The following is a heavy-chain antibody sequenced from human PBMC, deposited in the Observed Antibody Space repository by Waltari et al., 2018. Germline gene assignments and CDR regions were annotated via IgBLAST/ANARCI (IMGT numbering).Heavy chain of an antibody. J-gene: IGHJ4*02. D-gene: IGHD6-19*01. Sequence: HWVRQAPGQGLEWMGWINPNSGGTNYAQKFQGWVTMTRDTSISTAYMELSRLRSDDTAVYYCARGPRIAVAGDAQVTGRYYFDYWGQGTLVTVSS. V-gene: IGHV1-2*04. CDR2: INPNSGGT. CDR3: ARGPRIAVAGDAQVTGRYYFDY.